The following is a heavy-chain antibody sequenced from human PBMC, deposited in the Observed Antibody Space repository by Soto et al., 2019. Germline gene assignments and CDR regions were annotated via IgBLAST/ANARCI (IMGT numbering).Heavy chain of an antibody. J-gene: IGHJ4*02. CDR1: GYTFTSYA. D-gene: IGHD2-2*01. Sequence: GASVKVSCKASGYTFTSYAMHWVRQAPGQRLEWMGWINAGNGNTKYSQKFQGRVTITRDTSASTAYMELSSLRSEDTAVYYCARRAPGQLLMGSLDYWGQGTLVTVSS. CDR2: INAGNGNT. V-gene: IGHV1-3*01. CDR3: ARRAPGQLLMGSLDY.